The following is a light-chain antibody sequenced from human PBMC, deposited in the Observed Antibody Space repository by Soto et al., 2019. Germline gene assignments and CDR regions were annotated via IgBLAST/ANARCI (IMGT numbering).Light chain of an antibody. CDR3: QPRSNWPPIT. CDR2: DAS. V-gene: IGKV3-11*01. CDR1: QRVSSY. J-gene: IGKJ5*01. Sequence: EIVLTQSPATLSLSPGERATLSCMASQRVSSYLDCYQQKPGQAPRLLIYDASNRVTGIPARFSGSGAGPDFTLTISSLEPEDFALYSCQPRSNWPPITSGQGTRRENK.